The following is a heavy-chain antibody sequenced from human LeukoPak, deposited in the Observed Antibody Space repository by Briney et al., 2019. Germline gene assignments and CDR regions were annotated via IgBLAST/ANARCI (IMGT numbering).Heavy chain of an antibody. D-gene: IGHD6-19*01. CDR3: ARGPNIPPSIAVAGYYFDY. V-gene: IGHV1-2*06. J-gene: IGHJ4*02. Sequence: ASVKVSCKASGYTFTSYYMHWVRQAPGQGLEWMGRINPNSGGTNYAQKFQGRVTMTRDTSISTAYMELSRLRSDDTAVYYCARGPNIPPSIAVAGYYFDYWGQGTLVTVSS. CDR1: GYTFTSYY. CDR2: INPNSGGT.